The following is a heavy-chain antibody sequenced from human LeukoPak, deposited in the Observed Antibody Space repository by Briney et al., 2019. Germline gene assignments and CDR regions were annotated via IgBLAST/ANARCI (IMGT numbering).Heavy chain of an antibody. V-gene: IGHV1-18*01. CDR1: GYTFTSYG. D-gene: IGHD2-2*01. Sequence: GASVKVSCKASGYTFTSYGISWVRQAPGQGLEWMGWISAYNGNTNYAQKLQGRVTMTTDTSTSTAYMELRSLRSDDTAVYYCARGGTDCSSTSCLVDYWGQGTLVTVSS. J-gene: IGHJ4*02. CDR2: ISAYNGNT. CDR3: ARGGTDCSSTSCLVDY.